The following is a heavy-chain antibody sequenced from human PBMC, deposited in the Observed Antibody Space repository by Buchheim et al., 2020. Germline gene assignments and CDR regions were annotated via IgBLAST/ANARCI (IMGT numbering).Heavy chain of an antibody. J-gene: IGHJ6*02. CDR2: VSASGDS. CDR1: GGSITGSY. D-gene: IGHD2-21*02. CDR3: ARDCGGDCYGHYYGLDV. Sequence: QVQLQESGPGLVKPSETLSLTGNVSGGSITGSYWSWIRQPPGKGLEWIGYVSASGDSIYNPSLESRVTMSVETSKNQFSLKLRSATAADTAIYYCARDCGGDCYGHYYGLDVWGQGTT. V-gene: IGHV4-59*12.